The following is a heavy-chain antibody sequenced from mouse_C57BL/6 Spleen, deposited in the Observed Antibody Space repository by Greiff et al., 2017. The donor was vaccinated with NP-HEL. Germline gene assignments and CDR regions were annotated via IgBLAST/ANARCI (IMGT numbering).Heavy chain of an antibody. V-gene: IGHV1-26*01. J-gene: IGHJ4*01. CDR3: ARGLHYYGSLYAMDY. Sequence: EVQLQQSGPELVKPGASVKISCKASGYTFTDYYMNWVKQSHGKSLEWIGDINPNNGGTSYNQKFKGKATLTVDKSSSTAYMELRSLTSEDSAVYYCARGLHYYGSLYAMDYWGQGTSVTVSS. CDR2: INPNNGGT. CDR1: GYTFTDYY. D-gene: IGHD1-1*01.